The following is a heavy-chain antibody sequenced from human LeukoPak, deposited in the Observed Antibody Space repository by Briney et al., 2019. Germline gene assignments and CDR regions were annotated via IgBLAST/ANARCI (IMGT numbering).Heavy chain of an antibody. Sequence: SETLSLTCTVSGGSISSSNYYWGWIRQPPGKGLEWIGSIYYSDSTYYSPSLKSRVTISVDTSKNQFSLKLSSVTAADTAVYYCARIIEMATIFAPFDPWGQGTLVTVSS. J-gene: IGHJ5*02. CDR3: ARIIEMATIFAPFDP. V-gene: IGHV4-39*01. CDR2: IYYSDST. CDR1: GGSISSSNYY. D-gene: IGHD5-24*01.